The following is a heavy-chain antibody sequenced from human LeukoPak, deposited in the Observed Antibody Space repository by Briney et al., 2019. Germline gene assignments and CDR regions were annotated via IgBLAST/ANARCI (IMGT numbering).Heavy chain of an antibody. D-gene: IGHD3-22*01. Sequence: ASVKVSCKASGYTFTNYDINWVRQATGQGLGWMGWMNPNSGNTGYAQKFQGRVTMTRNTSISTAYMELNSLTSEDTAVYYCASDTSHTGGYYYREDAFDVWGQGTMVTVSS. CDR3: ASDTSHTGGYYYREDAFDV. CDR2: MNPNSGNT. CDR1: GYTFTNYD. V-gene: IGHV1-8*01. J-gene: IGHJ3*01.